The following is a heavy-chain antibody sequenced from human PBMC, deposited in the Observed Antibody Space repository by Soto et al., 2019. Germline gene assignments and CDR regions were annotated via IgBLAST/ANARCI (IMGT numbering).Heavy chain of an antibody. D-gene: IGHD5-12*01. CDR1: GFTFSSYA. CDR2: ISGSGGST. V-gene: IGHV3-23*01. CDR3: AKYIVATARGGDAFDI. Sequence: EVQLLESGGGLVQPGGSLRLSCAASGFTFSSYAMSWVRQAPGKGLEWGSAISGSGGSTYYADSVKGRFTISRDNSKNTLYLQMNSLRAEDTAVYYCAKYIVATARGGDAFDIWGQGTMVTVSS. J-gene: IGHJ3*02.